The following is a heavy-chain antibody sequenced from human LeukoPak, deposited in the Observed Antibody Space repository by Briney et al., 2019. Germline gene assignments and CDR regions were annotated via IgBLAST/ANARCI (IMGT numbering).Heavy chain of an antibody. CDR2: ISSSGSTI. D-gene: IGHD6-13*01. J-gene: IGHJ4*02. CDR3: ARRPYSNSWHYFDY. CDR1: EFTFSDYY. V-gene: IGHV3-11*04. Sequence: PGGSLRLSCEASEFTFSDYYMSWIRQAPGKGLEWISHISSSGSTIYYADSVKGRFTISRDNAKTSLYLQMSSLRAEDTAVYYCARRPYSNSWHYFDYWGQGTLVTVSS.